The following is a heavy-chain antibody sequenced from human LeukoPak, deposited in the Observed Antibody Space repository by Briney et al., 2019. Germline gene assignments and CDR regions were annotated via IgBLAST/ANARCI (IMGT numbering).Heavy chain of an antibody. Sequence: PGGSLRLSCAASGFNFIDAWMSWVRQTPGPGLEWVGRIKSRGDGGTTEYAAPVKGRFTISRGDSKNTMFLQMNSLRAEDTAIYYCVWVRGFNYALDRWSQGTLVTVSS. CDR1: GFNFIDAW. CDR3: VWVRGFNYALDR. CDR2: IKSRGDGGTT. J-gene: IGHJ5*02. V-gene: IGHV3-15*01. D-gene: IGHD5-18*01.